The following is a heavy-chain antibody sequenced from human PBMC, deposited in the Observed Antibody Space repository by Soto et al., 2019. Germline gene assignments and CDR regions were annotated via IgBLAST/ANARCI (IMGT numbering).Heavy chain of an antibody. V-gene: IGHV3-9*01. D-gene: IGHD1-1*01. J-gene: IGHJ6*02. CDR2: DSWNSGSI. CDR1: GFTFDDYA. CDR3: VKCAGRRSNYYGMDA. Sequence: SLRLSSAASGFTFDDYAMIWVRQVPGMGLELDSGDSWNSGSIGYADSVKGRITICRDNDKNSLYLQMNSLRAVDTALNYLVKCAGRRSNYYGMDAWSQGKTVPVSS.